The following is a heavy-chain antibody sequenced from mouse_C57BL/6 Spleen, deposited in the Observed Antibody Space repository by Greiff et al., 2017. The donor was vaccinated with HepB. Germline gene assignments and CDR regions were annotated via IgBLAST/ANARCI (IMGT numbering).Heavy chain of an antibody. CDR2: IYPGDGDT. CDR3: ARKGNYDYAMDY. D-gene: IGHD2-1*01. Sequence: VKLQESGPELVKPGASVKISCKASGYAFSSSWMIWVKQRPGKGLEWIGRIYPGDGDTNYNGKFKGKATLTADKSSSTAYMQLSSLTSEDSAVYFCARKGNYDYAMDYWGQGTSVTVSS. V-gene: IGHV1-82*01. J-gene: IGHJ4*01. CDR1: GYAFSSSW.